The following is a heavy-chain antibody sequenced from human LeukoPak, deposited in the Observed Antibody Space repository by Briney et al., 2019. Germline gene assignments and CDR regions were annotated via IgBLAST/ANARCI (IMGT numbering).Heavy chain of an antibody. CDR1: GYTFTGYY. J-gene: IGHJ5*02. CDR3: ARRVVVAANNTGNWFDP. V-gene: IGHV1-2*02. D-gene: IGHD2-15*01. CDR2: INPNSGGT. Sequence: ASVKVSCKASGYTFTGYYMHWVRQAPGQGLAWMGWINPNSGGTNYAQKFQGRVTMTRDTSISTAYMELSRLRSDDTAVYYCARRVVVAANNTGNWFDPWGQGTLVTVSS.